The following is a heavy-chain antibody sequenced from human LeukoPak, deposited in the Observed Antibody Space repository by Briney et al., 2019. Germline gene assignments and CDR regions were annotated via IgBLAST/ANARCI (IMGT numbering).Heavy chain of an antibody. CDR1: GGSFSGYY. D-gene: IGHD4-23*01. Sequence: NTSETLSLTCAVYGGSFSGYYWSWIRQPPGKGLEWIGEINHSGSTNYNPSLKSRVTISVDTSKNQFSLKLSSVTAADTAVYYCARGPNYGGNSKDFDYWGQGTLVTVSS. V-gene: IGHV4-34*01. J-gene: IGHJ4*02. CDR3: ARGPNYGGNSKDFDY. CDR2: INHSGST.